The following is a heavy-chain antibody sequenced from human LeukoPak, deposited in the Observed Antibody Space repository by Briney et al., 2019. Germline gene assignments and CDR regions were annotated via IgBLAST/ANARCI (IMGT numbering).Heavy chain of an antibody. CDR1: GGSISSGGYY. Sequence: PSETLSLTCTVSGGSISSGGYYWSWIRQPPGKGLEWIGYIYHSGSTYYNPSLKSRVTISVDTSKNQFSLKLSSVTAADTAVYYCARLAKRLCSSTSCRIPRYWYFDLWGRGTLVTVSS. CDR3: ARLAKRLCSSTSCRIPRYWYFDL. CDR2: IYHSGST. J-gene: IGHJ2*01. V-gene: IGHV4-30-2*01. D-gene: IGHD2-2*01.